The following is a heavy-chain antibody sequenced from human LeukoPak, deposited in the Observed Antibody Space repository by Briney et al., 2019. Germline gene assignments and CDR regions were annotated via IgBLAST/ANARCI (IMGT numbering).Heavy chain of an antibody. D-gene: IGHD6-19*01. Sequence: GGSLRLSCTVYGFTFSKYAMNWVRQGPGKGMEWVSGIGASGGTSYYADSVQGRFTISRDNSKNTLSLQVNSLRADDTGVYFCAKDLEAVAGTIVNDYWGQGTLVTVSS. CDR3: AKDLEAVAGTIVNDY. J-gene: IGHJ4*02. V-gene: IGHV3-23*01. CDR2: IGASGGTS. CDR1: GFTFSKYA.